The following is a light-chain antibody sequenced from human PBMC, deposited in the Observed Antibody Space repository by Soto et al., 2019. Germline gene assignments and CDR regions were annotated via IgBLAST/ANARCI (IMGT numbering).Light chain of an antibody. CDR1: QSISSW. J-gene: IGKJ1*01. V-gene: IGKV1-5*01. CDR2: DAS. CDR3: QQYNSYWT. Sequence: ETQMSQPPSSLSASVGERVTTTCRASQSISSWLAWYQQKPGKAPKLLIYDASSLESGVPSRFSGRGSGTEFTLTISSLQPDDFATYYCQQYNSYWTFGQGSKADI.